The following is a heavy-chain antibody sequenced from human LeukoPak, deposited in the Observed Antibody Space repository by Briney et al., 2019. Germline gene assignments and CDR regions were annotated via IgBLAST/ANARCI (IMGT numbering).Heavy chain of an antibody. CDR3: VREARGYHYTYFDD. V-gene: IGHV3-13*01. CDR2: VSSGFHA. CDR1: GFTLGSHD. Sequence: GGSLRLSCTASGFTLGSHDMHWVRQTPGQGLEWVAAVSSGFHAFFADSVQGRFTVSRDDARNSLYLQMNSLRAGDTAVYYCVREARGYHYTYFDDWGPGTLVTVSS. J-gene: IGHJ4*02. D-gene: IGHD5-18*01.